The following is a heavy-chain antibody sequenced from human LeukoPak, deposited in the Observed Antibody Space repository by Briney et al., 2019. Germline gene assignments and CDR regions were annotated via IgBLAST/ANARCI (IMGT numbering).Heavy chain of an antibody. V-gene: IGHV3-7*01. J-gene: IGHJ3*02. CDR3: ASLPGYSSSWSLYATDDAFDI. D-gene: IGHD6-13*01. CDR2: IKQDGSEK. CDR1: GFAFSSYS. Sequence: PGGSLRLSCAAYGFAFSSYSMNWVRQAPGKGLEWVANIKQDGSEKYYVDSVKGRFTISRDNAKNSLYLQMNSLRAEDTAVYYCASLPGYSSSWSLYATDDAFDIWGQGTMVTVSS.